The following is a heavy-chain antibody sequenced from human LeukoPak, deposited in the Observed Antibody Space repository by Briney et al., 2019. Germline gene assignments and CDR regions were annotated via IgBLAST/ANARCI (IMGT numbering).Heavy chain of an antibody. Sequence: PGGSLRLSCAASGFTFDDYAMHWVRQAPGKGLEWVSGISWNSGSIGYADSVKGRFTISRDNAKNSLYLQMNSLRAEDTALYYCAKELGYCSSTSCYDSFDYWGQGTLVTVSS. CDR1: GFTFDDYA. CDR3: AKELGYCSSTSCYDSFDY. D-gene: IGHD2-2*01. CDR2: ISWNSGSI. V-gene: IGHV3-9*01. J-gene: IGHJ4*02.